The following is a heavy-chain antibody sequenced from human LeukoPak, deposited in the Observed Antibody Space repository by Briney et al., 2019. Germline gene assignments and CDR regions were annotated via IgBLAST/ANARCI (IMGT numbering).Heavy chain of an antibody. V-gene: IGHV4-4*02. CDR2: IYYSGST. J-gene: IGHJ3*02. CDR3: AIRPRSTSGNDAFDI. D-gene: IGHD2-2*01. CDR1: GGSISSSNW. Sequence: SETLSLTCAVSGGSISSSNWWSWVRQPPGKGLEWIGYIYYSGSTNYNPSLKSRVTISVDTSKNQFSLKLSSVTAADTAVYYCAIRPRSTSGNDAFDIWGQGTMVTVSS.